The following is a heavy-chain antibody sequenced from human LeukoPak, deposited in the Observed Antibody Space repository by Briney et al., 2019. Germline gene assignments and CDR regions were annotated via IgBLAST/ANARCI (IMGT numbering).Heavy chain of an antibody. CDR1: GGSSSGSH. D-gene: IGHD4-23*01. CDR3: ARDPTTVVSLPYYFDF. CDR2: INDRGRT. Sequence: SETLSLTCAVHGGSSSGSHWNWIRQSPEKGLEWIGEINDRGRTNYNPSLKSRVTLSVDTSKKQFSLTLKSVTAADTAVYYCARDPTTVVSLPYYFDFWGQGTLVTVSS. V-gene: IGHV4-34*01. J-gene: IGHJ4*02.